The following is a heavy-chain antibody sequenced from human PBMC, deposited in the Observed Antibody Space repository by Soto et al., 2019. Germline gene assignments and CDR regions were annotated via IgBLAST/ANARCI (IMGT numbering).Heavy chain of an antibody. CDR1: GGTFSSYA. D-gene: IGHD2-15*01. CDR2: IIPIFGTA. Sequence: QVQLVQSGAEVKKPGSSVKVSCKASGGTFSSYAISWVRQAPGQGLEWMGGIIPIFGTANYAQKFQGRVTITADESTSTAYMELSSLRSEDTAVYYCARSAETLGYCSGSSCFYFDYWGQGTLVTVSS. CDR3: ARSAETLGYCSGSSCFYFDY. J-gene: IGHJ4*02. V-gene: IGHV1-69*01.